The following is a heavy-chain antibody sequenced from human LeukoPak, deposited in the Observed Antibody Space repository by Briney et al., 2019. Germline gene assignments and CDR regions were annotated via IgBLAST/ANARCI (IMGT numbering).Heavy chain of an antibody. CDR1: GITLSNYG. Sequence: GGSLRLSCAASGITLSNYGMSWVRQAPGKGLEWVSAISGSGGSTYYADSVKGRFTISRDNSKNTLYLQMNSLRAEDTAVYYCAKIMIVVVTKGAVDYWGQGTLVTVSS. CDR2: ISGSGGST. J-gene: IGHJ4*02. V-gene: IGHV3-23*01. CDR3: AKIMIVVVTKGAVDY. D-gene: IGHD3-22*01.